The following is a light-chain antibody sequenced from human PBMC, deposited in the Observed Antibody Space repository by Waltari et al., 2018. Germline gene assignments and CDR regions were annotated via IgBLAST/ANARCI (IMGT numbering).Light chain of an antibody. V-gene: IGLV2-14*01. J-gene: IGLJ1*01. CDR2: EVS. CDR1: SSAVGGYNY. CDR3: SSYTSSRV. Sequence: QSALTQPASVSGSPGQSITISCTGTSSAVGGYNYVSWYQQHPGKAPKLMIYEVSNRPSGVSNRFSGSKSGNTASLTISGLQAEDEADYYCSSYTSSRVFGTGTKVTVL.